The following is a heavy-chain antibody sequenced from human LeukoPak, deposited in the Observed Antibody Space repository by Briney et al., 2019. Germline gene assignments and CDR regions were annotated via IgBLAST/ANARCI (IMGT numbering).Heavy chain of an antibody. CDR2: IKQDGSEK. Sequence: GGSLRLSCAASGFTFSSYWMSWVRQAPGKGLEWVANIKQDGSEKYYVDSVKGRFTISRDNAKNMLYLQMNSLRAEDTAVYYCARDLRDSEYYYYMDVWGKGTTVTVSS. J-gene: IGHJ6*03. CDR1: GFTFSSYW. D-gene: IGHD1-14*01. CDR3: ARDLRDSEYYYYMDV. V-gene: IGHV3-7*01.